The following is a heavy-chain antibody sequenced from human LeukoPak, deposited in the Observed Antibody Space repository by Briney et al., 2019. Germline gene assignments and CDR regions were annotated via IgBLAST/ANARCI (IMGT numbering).Heavy chain of an antibody. J-gene: IGHJ3*02. V-gene: IGHV4-59*01. CDR3: ARCDLNYDILTGYYGHGAFDI. CDR1: GDSMRRYY. CDR2: IYYSGST. D-gene: IGHD3-9*01. Sequence: SETLSLTCTVSGDSMRRYYWSWIRQPPGKGLEWIGYIYYSGSTNHNPSIKRRVTISVDTSKNRFSLKLSSVPAADTAVYYCARCDLNYDILTGYYGHGAFDIWGQGTMVTVSS.